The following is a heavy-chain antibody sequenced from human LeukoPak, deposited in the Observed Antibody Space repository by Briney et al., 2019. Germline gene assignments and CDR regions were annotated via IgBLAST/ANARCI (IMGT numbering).Heavy chain of an antibody. V-gene: IGHV3-9*03. D-gene: IGHD3-10*01. CDR2: ISWNSGSI. CDR3: AKSRFVTMVRGVIGFGYFDY. Sequence: PGGSLRLSCAASGFTFDDYAMHWVRQAPGKGLEWVSGISWNSGSIGYADSVKGRFTISRDNAKNSLYLQMNSLRAEDMALYYCAKSRFVTMVRGVIGFGYFDYWGQGTLVTVSS. J-gene: IGHJ4*02. CDR1: GFTFDDYA.